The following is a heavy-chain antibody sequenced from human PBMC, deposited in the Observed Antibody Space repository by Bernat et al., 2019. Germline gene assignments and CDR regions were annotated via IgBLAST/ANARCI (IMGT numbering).Heavy chain of an antibody. D-gene: IGHD5-24*01. CDR2: IWYDGSNK. J-gene: IGHJ6*02. CDR1: GFTFSSYG. CDR3: AKDFPMKLQLGYYYYYGMDV. V-gene: IGHV3-33*06. Sequence: QVQLVESGGGVVQPGRSLRLSCAASGFTFSSYGMHWVRQAPGKGLEWVAVIWYDGSNKYYADSVKGRFTISRDNSKNTLYLQMNSLRAEDTAVYYCAKDFPMKLQLGYYYYYGMDVWGQGTTVTVSS.